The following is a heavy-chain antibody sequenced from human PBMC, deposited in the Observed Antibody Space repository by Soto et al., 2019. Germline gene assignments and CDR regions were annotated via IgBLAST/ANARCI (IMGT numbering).Heavy chain of an antibody. CDR1: GFTFSAFW. CDR2: IKRDGTVT. Sequence: EVQLVESGGGLVQPGESLRLSCAASGFTFSAFWMTWLRQAPGKGLEWVANIKRDGTVTHYGDSVEGRCPLRRDNAQNSLFLQLNCLRPEDTTMYYCAMILFTPDEFFYDAFDDWGQGTCVTVSS. D-gene: IGHD3-3*01. J-gene: IGHJ3*01. V-gene: IGHV3-7*02. CDR3: AMILFTPDEFFYDAFDD.